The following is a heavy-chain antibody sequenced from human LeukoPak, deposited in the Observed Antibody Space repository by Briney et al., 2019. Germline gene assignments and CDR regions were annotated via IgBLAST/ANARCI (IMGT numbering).Heavy chain of an antibody. D-gene: IGHD3-10*01. V-gene: IGHV4-61*01. CDR2: IYYSGST. CDR3: ARTAGYYYGSGSYYPTARFDY. Sequence: SETLSLTCTVSGYSISSGYYWSWIRQPPGKGLEWIGYIYYSGSTNYNPSLKSRVTISVDTSKNQFSLKLSSVTAADTAVYYCARTAGYYYGSGSYYPTARFDYWGQGTLVTVSS. CDR1: GYSISSGYY. J-gene: IGHJ4*02.